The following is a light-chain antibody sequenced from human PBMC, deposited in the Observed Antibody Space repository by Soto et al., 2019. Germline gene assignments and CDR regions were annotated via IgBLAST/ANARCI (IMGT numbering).Light chain of an antibody. CDR2: DAS. J-gene: IGKJ1*01. Sequence: QMTQSPSAVSASVGDRVTVTCRASQSVGTWLAWYQQKPGRAPNLLIYDASTLASAVPSRFSGSGSGTEFTLTISSLQSDDFATYYCQHYNSFSPWAFGQGTKVDIK. CDR3: QHYNSFSPWA. V-gene: IGKV1-5*01. CDR1: QSVGTW.